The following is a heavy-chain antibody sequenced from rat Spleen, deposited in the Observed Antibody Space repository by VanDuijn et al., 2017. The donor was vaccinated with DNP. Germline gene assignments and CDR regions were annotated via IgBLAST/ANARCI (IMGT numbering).Heavy chain of an antibody. Sequence: EVHLVETGGGLAQPGRSLKLSCVASGFTFSSYWMYWIRQAPGKGLEWVASINPDGGSAYYLDSVMGRFTFSRDNAENTVYLQMNSLRSADTATYYFAKGDNNYGGVDYWGQGVMDTVSS. V-gene: IGHV5-58*01. CDR1: GFTFSSYW. D-gene: IGHD1-10*01. CDR2: INPDGGSA. J-gene: IGHJ2*01. CDR3: AKGDNNYGGVDY.